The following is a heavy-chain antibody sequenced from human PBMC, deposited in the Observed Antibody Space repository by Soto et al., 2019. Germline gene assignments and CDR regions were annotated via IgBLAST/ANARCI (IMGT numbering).Heavy chain of an antibody. CDR3: ARVAAP. CDR2: IYHSGKT. J-gene: IGHJ4*02. Sequence: QVQLQESGSGLVKPSQTLSLTCAVSGGSISSGGYSWSWIRQPPGKGLEWIGYIYHSGKTYYNPPLKDRPAHSADGPKNQFSLKLSSVTAADTAVYWRARVAAPWGQGTLVTVSS. CDR1: GGSISSGGYS. D-gene: IGHD6-25*01. V-gene: IGHV4-30-2*01.